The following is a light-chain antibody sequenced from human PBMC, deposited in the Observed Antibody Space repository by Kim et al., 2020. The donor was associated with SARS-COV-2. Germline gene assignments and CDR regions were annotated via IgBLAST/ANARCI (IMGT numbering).Light chain of an antibody. CDR1: QSVTKY. Sequence: DIQLTQSPSSLPASIGDRVTITCRASQSVTKYLNWYQQKLGQAPKLLIFDASTLKDGVPSRFTGSGSGTDFTLTISSLQPEDFGTYYCQQSSNLPPTFGQGTKVDIK. V-gene: IGKV1-39*01. CDR2: DAS. CDR3: QQSSNLPPT. J-gene: IGKJ1*01.